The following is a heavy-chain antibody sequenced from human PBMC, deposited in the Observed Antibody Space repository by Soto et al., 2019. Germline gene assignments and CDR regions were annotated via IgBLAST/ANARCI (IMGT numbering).Heavy chain of an antibody. V-gene: IGHV3-30*18. D-gene: IGHD6-19*01. CDR1: GFTFSSYG. Sequence: QVQLVESGGGVVQPGRSLRLSCAASGFTFSSYGMHWVRQAPGKGLEWVAGISYDGSNKYYADSVKGRFTISRDNPKNPLHLQMNGVRAEDTAVYYCAKDSGVQWLAVGDYWGQGTLVTVSS. J-gene: IGHJ4*02. CDR3: AKDSGVQWLAVGDY. CDR2: ISYDGSNK.